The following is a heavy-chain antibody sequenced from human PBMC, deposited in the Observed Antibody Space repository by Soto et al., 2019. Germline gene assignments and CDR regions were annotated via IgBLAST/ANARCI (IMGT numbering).Heavy chain of an antibody. J-gene: IGHJ6*03. D-gene: IGHD3-10*01. V-gene: IGHV4-4*02. CDR3: ARVRRYGSGSYIHYMDV. CDR1: SGSISSSNW. CDR2: IYHSGST. Sequence: SETLSLTCAVSSGSISSSNWWSWVRQPPGKGLEWIGEIYHSGSTNYNPSLKSRVTISVDKSKNQFSLKLSSVTAADTAVYYCARVRRYGSGSYIHYMDVWGKGTTVTVSS.